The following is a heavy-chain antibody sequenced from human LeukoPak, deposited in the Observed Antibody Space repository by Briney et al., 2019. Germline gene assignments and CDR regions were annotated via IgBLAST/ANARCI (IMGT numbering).Heavy chain of an antibody. V-gene: IGHV3-30*04. Sequence: PGGSLRLSCAASGFTFSSYAMHWVRQAPGKGLEWVAVISYDGSNKYYADSVKGRFTISRDNSKNTLYLQMNSLRAEDTAVYYCARVTMVRGVIMTFDYWGQGTLVTVSS. J-gene: IGHJ4*02. D-gene: IGHD3-10*01. CDR2: ISYDGSNK. CDR1: GFTFSSYA. CDR3: ARVTMVRGVIMTFDY.